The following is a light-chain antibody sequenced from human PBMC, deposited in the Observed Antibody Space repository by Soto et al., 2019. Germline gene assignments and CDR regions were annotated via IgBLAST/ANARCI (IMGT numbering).Light chain of an antibody. CDR2: RNN. J-gene: IGLJ1*01. CDR1: SSNIGAGYD. V-gene: IGLV1-47*01. Sequence: QSVLAQPPSVSGAPGQKVTISCTGSSSNIGAGYDLHWYQQLPGTAPKLLIYRNNQRPSGVPDRFSGSKSGTSASLAISGLRSDDEADYFCATWDDSLNGFYVFGTGTKVTVL. CDR3: ATWDDSLNGFYV.